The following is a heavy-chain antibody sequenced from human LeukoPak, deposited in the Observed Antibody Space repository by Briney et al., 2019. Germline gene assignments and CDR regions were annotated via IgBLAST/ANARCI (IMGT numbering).Heavy chain of an antibody. D-gene: IGHD4-4*01. V-gene: IGHV3-30*03. Sequence: PGGSLRLSCAASGFTFSSYAMSWVRQAPGKGLEWVAVISFDGSGKYYADSVKGRFTISRDDSKNTLDLQMNSLRAEDTAVYYCARDFNLGTTDSYWGQGTLVTVSS. CDR1: GFTFSSYA. CDR2: ISFDGSGK. J-gene: IGHJ4*02. CDR3: ARDFNLGTTDSY.